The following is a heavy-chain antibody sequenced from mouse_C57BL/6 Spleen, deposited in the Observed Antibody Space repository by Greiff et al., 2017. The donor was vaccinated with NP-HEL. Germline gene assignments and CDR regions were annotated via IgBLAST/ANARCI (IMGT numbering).Heavy chain of an antibody. CDR2: INPNNGGT. D-gene: IGHD1-1*01. Sequence: EVQLQQSGPELVKPGASVKISCKASGYTFTDYYMNWVKQSHGKSLEWIGDINPNNGGTSYNQKFKGKATLTVDKSSSTAYMELRSLTSEDSAVYYCARDEGYGSPPFAYWGQGTLVTVSA. CDR1: GYTFTDYY. J-gene: IGHJ3*01. V-gene: IGHV1-26*01. CDR3: ARDEGYGSPPFAY.